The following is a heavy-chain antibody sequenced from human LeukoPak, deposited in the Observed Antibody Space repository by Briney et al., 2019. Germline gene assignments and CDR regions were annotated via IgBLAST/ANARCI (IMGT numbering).Heavy chain of an antibody. CDR3: ARGREYQLSEEYYFDY. CDR2: IYHSGST. J-gene: IGHJ4*02. CDR1: GGSISSSNW. Sequence: SGTLSLTCAVSGGSISSSNWWSWVRQPPGKGLEWIGEIYHSGSTNYNPSLKSRVTISVDKSKNQFSLKLSSVTAADTAVYYCARGREYQLSEEYYFDYWGQGTLVTVSS. D-gene: IGHD2-2*01. V-gene: IGHV4-4*02.